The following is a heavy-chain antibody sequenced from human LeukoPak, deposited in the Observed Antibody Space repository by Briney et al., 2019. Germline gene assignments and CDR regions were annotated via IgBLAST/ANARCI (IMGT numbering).Heavy chain of an antibody. D-gene: IGHD6-19*01. CDR2: IKQDGSEK. Sequence: GGSLRLSCAASGFTFSSYGMHWVRQAPGKGLEWVANIKQDGSEKYYVDSVKGRFTISRDNSKNTLYLQMNSLRAEDTAVYYCAKGPWLAYPYYFDYWGQGTLVTVSS. CDR3: AKGPWLAYPYYFDY. CDR1: GFTFSSYG. J-gene: IGHJ4*02. V-gene: IGHV3-7*03.